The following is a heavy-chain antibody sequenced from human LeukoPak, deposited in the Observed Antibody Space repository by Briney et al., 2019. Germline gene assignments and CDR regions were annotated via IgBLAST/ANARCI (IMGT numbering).Heavy chain of an antibody. V-gene: IGHV3-7*03. CDR2: IKQDASEK. CDR1: GFIFSSYW. D-gene: IGHD3-10*01. J-gene: IGHJ4*02. Sequence: GGSLRLSCSASGFIFSSYWMSWVRQAPGKGLEWVATIKQDASEKYYVDSVEGRFIISRDNAKNSLYLQMNSLRAEDTALYYCARDDYGSGSWSDFWGQGTLVTVSS. CDR3: ARDDYGSGSWSDF.